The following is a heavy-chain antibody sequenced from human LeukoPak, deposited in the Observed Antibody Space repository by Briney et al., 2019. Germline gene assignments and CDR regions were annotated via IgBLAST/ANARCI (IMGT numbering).Heavy chain of an antibody. V-gene: IGHV3-23*01. D-gene: IGHD6-19*01. CDR2: ISGSGGGT. Sequence: GGSLRLSCAASGFTVSSNYMSWVRQAPGKGLEWLSGISGSGGGTYYADPVKGRFTISRDDSKNTLYLQMHSLRAEDTAVYYCAKSGGSSGWLYWGQGTLVTVSS. J-gene: IGHJ4*02. CDR3: AKSGGSSGWLY. CDR1: GFTVSSNY.